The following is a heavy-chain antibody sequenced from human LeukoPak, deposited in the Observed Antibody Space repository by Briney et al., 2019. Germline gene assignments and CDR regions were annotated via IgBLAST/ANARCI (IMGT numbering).Heavy chain of an antibody. CDR2: IKQDGSEK. CDR1: GITFTNAW. D-gene: IGHD1-26*01. V-gene: IGHV3-7*03. Sequence: GGSLRLSCAASGITFTNAWLTWVRQAPGKGLEWVANIKQDGSEKYYVDSVKGRFTISRDNAKDSLYLQMNSLRAEDMALYYCAKGGGSYWGYYYYMDVWGKGTTVTVSS. CDR3: AKGGGSYWGYYYYMDV. J-gene: IGHJ6*03.